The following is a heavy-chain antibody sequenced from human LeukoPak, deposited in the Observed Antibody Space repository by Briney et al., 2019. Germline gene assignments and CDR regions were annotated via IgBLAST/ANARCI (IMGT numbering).Heavy chain of an antibody. CDR1: GDPITSGDYF. V-gene: IGHV4-30-4*01. J-gene: IGHJ6*02. CDR3: ARLGDLGMDV. D-gene: IGHD3-16*01. CDR2: IYHTGSS. Sequence: SETLSLTCRVTGDPITSGDYFWSWVRQPPGKGLEWVGYIYHTGSSYCNPSLKNRLSLSVDTSKNQFSLNLTFVTVADTARYFCARLGDLGMDVWGQGTTVSVFS.